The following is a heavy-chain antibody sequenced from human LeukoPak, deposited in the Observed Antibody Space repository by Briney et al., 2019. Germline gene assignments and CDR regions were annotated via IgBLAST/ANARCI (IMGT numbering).Heavy chain of an antibody. V-gene: IGHV3-48*01. Sequence: GGSLRLSCAASGFTFSSYSMNWVRQAPGKGLEWVSYISSSSSTIYYADSVKGRFTISRDNAKNSLYLQMNSLRAEDTAVYYCARGGSYDMADAFDIWGQGTMVTVSS. CDR1: GFTFSSYS. J-gene: IGHJ3*02. D-gene: IGHD3-9*01. CDR3: ARGGSYDMADAFDI. CDR2: ISSSSSTI.